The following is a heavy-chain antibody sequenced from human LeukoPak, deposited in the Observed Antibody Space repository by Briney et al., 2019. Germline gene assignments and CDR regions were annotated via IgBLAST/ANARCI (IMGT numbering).Heavy chain of an antibody. CDR1: GFTFGSYS. D-gene: IGHD2-15*01. Sequence: GGSLRLSCAASGFTFGSYSMNWVRQAPGKGLEWVSSISSSSSYIYYADSVKGRFTISRDNAKNSLYLQMNSLRAEDTAVYYCARVKTGYCSGGSCYSDYWGQGTLVTVSS. CDR3: ARVKTGYCSGGSCYSDY. V-gene: IGHV3-21*01. J-gene: IGHJ4*02. CDR2: ISSSSSYI.